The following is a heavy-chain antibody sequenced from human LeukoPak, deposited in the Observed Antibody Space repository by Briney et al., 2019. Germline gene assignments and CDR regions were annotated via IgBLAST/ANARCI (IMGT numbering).Heavy chain of an antibody. J-gene: IGHJ4*02. Sequence: ASETLSLTCTVSGASISSYYWSWIRQPPGKGLEWIGYAFYSGNTNYNPSLKSRVTISVDTSKNQFSLKLRSVTAADTAVYYCARLDYWGQGSLVTVSS. CDR3: ARLDY. CDR1: GASISSYY. V-gene: IGHV4-59*08. CDR2: AFYSGNT.